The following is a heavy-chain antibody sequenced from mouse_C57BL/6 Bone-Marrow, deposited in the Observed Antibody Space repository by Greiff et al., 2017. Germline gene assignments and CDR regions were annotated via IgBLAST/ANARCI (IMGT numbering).Heavy chain of an antibody. CDR3: AREGDYYGKHYAMDY. CDR1: GYTFTSYW. J-gene: IGHJ4*01. D-gene: IGHD2-1*01. CDR2: IDPSDSYT. V-gene: IGHV1-69*01. Sequence: QVHVKQPGAELVMPGASVKLSCKASGYTFTSYWMHWVKQRPGQGLEWIGEIDPSDSYTNYNQKFKGKSTLTVDKSSSTAYMQLSSLTSEDSAVYYCAREGDYYGKHYAMDYWGQGTSVTVSS.